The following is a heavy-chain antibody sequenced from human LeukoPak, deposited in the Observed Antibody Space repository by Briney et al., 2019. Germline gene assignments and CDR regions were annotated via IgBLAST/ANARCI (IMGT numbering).Heavy chain of an antibody. CDR1: GFTFSRYA. J-gene: IGHJ4*02. D-gene: IGHD2-21*02. CDR2: INDNGGGS. V-gene: IGHV3-23*01. Sequence: GGSLRLSCAASGFTFSRYAMSWVRQAPGKGLEWVSTINDNGGGSYSADSVRGRFTISRDNSKNTLSLRMNSLRAEDTAVYYCAKGHTAGALYYFDYWGQGTLVTVSS. CDR3: AKGHTAGALYYFDY.